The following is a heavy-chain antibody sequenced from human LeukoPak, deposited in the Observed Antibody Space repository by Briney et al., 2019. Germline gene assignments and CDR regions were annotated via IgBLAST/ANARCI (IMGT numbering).Heavy chain of an antibody. CDR2: VYHSGST. CDR1: GCSISSGGYS. V-gene: IGHV4-30-2*01. J-gene: IGHJ4*02. D-gene: IGHD6-19*01. CDR3: ARAASIAVAAYYFDY. Sequence: SQTLSLTCAVSGCSISSGGYSWSWIRQPPGKGLEWMVYVYHSGSTYYNPSLKSRVTISVDRSKNQFSLKLSSVTAADTAVYYCARAASIAVAAYYFDYWGQGPLVTVSS.